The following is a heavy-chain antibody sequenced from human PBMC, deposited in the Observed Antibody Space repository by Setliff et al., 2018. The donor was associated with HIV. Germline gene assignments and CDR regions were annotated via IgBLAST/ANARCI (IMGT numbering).Heavy chain of an antibody. V-gene: IGHV4-61*09. CDR1: GGSISSGSYY. J-gene: IGHJ4*02. CDR2: IYISGSA. D-gene: IGHD6-6*01. Sequence: SETLSLTCTVSGGSISSGSYYWSWIRQPAGKGLEWIGHIYISGSANYNPSLKSRVTISVDTSKNQFSLQLSSVTAADTAVYYCARLSSYRSSSYYFDYWGQGALVTVSS. CDR3: ARLSSYRSSSYYFDY.